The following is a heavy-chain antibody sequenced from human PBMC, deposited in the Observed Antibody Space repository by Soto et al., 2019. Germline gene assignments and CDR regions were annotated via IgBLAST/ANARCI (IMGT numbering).Heavy chain of an antibody. Sequence: VQLQQWGAGLLKPSETLSLTCAVYGGSFSGYYWSWIRQPPGQGLEWIGEINHSGSTKYNPSLRRRVTIAVDTSKNQFSLKLSSVTAADTAVYYCSRGGAIDTAMATGYYYGMDVWGQGPTVTVSS. V-gene: IGHV4-34*01. CDR3: SRGGAIDTAMATGYYYGMDV. J-gene: IGHJ6*02. CDR1: GGSFSGYY. CDR2: INHSGST. D-gene: IGHD5-18*01.